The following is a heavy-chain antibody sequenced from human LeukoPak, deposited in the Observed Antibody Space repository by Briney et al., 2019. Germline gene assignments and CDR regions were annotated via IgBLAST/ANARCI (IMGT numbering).Heavy chain of an antibody. J-gene: IGHJ5*02. CDR3: ARNEPEGYCSSTSCYKALNWFNP. CDR1: GGSFSGYY. V-gene: IGHV4-34*01. Sequence: KPSETLSLTCAVYGGSFSGYYWSWIRQPPGKGLEWIGEINHSGSTNYNPSLKSRVTISVDTSKNQFSLKLSSVTAADTAVYYCARNEPEGYCSSTSCYKALNWFNPWGQGTLVTVSS. D-gene: IGHD2-2*02. CDR2: INHSGST.